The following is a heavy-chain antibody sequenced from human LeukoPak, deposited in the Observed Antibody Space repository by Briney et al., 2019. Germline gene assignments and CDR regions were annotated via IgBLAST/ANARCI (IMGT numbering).Heavy chain of an antibody. V-gene: IGHV1-69*13. CDR2: IIPIFGTA. CDR3: ARTVCPDYDFPREAFDI. Sequence: SVKVSCKASGGTFSSYAISWVRQAPGQGLEWRGGIIPIFGTANYAQKFQGRVTITADASTSTAYMELSSLRSEDTAVYYCARTVCPDYDFPREAFDIWGQGTMVTVSS. D-gene: IGHD3-3*01. CDR1: GGTFSSYA. J-gene: IGHJ3*02.